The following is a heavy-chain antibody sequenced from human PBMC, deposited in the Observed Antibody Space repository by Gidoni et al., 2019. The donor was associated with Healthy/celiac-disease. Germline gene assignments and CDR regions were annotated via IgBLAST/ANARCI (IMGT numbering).Heavy chain of an antibody. CDR2: IYYSGST. V-gene: IGHV4-59*08. Sequence: QVQLQESGPGLVKPSETLSLTCTVSGGSISSYHWSWIRQPPGKGLEWIGYIYYSGSTNYNPSLKSRVTISVDTSKNQFSLKLSSVTAADTAVYYCARLEDSSGWYAMSAFDIWGQGTMVTVSS. CDR1: GGSISSYH. J-gene: IGHJ3*02. D-gene: IGHD6-19*01. CDR3: ARLEDSSGWYAMSAFDI.